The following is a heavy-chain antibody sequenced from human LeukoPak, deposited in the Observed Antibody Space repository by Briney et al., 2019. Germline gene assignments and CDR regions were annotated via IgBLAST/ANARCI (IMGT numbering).Heavy chain of an antibody. Sequence: SETLSLTCTVSGGSISSSSYYWGWIRQPPGKGLEWIGSIYYSGSTYYNPSLKSRVTISVDTSKNQFSLKLSSVTAADTAVYYCARGTMVRGRGWFDPWGQGTLVTVSS. J-gene: IGHJ5*02. D-gene: IGHD3-10*01. CDR3: ARGTMVRGRGWFDP. V-gene: IGHV4-39*07. CDR2: IYYSGST. CDR1: GGSISSSSYY.